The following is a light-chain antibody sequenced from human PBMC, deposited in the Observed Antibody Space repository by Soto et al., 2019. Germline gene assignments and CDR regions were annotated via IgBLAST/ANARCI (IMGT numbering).Light chain of an antibody. J-gene: IGKJ4*01. CDR2: DAS. V-gene: IGKV3-11*01. CDR1: QSVSSY. Sequence: EIVLTQSPATLSWSPGERATLSCRASQSVSSYLAWYQQKPGQAPRLLIYDASNRATGIQARFSGSGSGTDFTLTISSQEPEDFAVYYCLLRIKWPLTFGGGTKLEIK. CDR3: LLRIKWPLT.